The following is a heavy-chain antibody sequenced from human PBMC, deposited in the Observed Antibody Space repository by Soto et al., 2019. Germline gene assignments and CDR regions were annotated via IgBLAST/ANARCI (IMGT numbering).Heavy chain of an antibody. CDR1: GFTFSDYA. J-gene: IGHJ4*02. D-gene: IGHD6-19*01. Sequence: VQLVESGGGVVQPGRSLRLSCAASGFTFSDYAMHWVRQAPGKGLEWVAVVSHDGRNTHYADSVKGRFTISRDSSKNTVSMEMTSLRAEDTAGYYCAKGGRQWLVTSDFNYWGQGALVTVSS. CDR3: AKGGRQWLVTSDFNY. V-gene: IGHV3-30*18. CDR2: VSHDGRNT.